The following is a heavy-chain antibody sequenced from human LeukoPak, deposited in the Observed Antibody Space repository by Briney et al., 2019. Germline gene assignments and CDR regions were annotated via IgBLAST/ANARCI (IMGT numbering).Heavy chain of an antibody. Sequence: GASVKVSCKASGGTFSSYAISWVRQAPGQGLEWMGRIIPILGIANYAQKFQGRVTITADKSTSTAYMELSSLRSEDTAVYYCARSGSGWYRGSYHYYGMDVWGQGTTVTVSS. CDR1: GGTFSSYA. J-gene: IGHJ6*02. CDR2: IIPILGIA. V-gene: IGHV1-69*04. D-gene: IGHD6-19*01. CDR3: ARSGSGWYRGSYHYYGMDV.